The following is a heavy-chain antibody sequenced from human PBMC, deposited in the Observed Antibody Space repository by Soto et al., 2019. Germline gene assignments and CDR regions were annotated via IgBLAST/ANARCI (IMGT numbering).Heavy chain of an antibody. D-gene: IGHD2-15*01. V-gene: IGHV3-23*01. CDR1: EVTFSNYA. CDR2: ISYTGGTT. Sequence: EVQLLESGGGLVLPGGSLRLSCAASEVTFSNYAMNWVRQAPGKGLEWVSAISYTGGTTYYADSVKGRFTISRDNSMSTVYLQMNSLRVEDTAVYYCAKALKGRYCSGGSCPSMDVWGQGTTVTVSS. J-gene: IGHJ6*02. CDR3: AKALKGRYCSGGSCPSMDV.